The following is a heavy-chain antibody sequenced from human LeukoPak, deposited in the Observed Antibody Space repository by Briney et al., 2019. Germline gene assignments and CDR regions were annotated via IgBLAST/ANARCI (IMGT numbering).Heavy chain of an antibody. Sequence: GGSLRLSCAASGFTFNSYWMSWVRQAPGKGLEWVANINQDGSEKYYVDSVKGRFTISRDNAKNSLYLQMNSLRGEDTAIYYCAKERYTTTWYDYWGQGTLVTVSS. V-gene: IGHV3-7*01. J-gene: IGHJ4*02. CDR2: INQDGSEK. D-gene: IGHD6-13*01. CDR3: AKERYTTTWYDY. CDR1: GFTFNSYW.